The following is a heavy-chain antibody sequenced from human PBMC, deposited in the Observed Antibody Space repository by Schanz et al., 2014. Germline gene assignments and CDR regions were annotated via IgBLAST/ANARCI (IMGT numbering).Heavy chain of an antibody. V-gene: IGHV1-18*01. Sequence: VQLEQSGAEVKKPGSSVKVSCKASGGTFSSFGINWVRQAPGQGLEWMGWISPYNGNTNYALKLQGRVTMTTDTSTGTAYMELRSLRSDDTALYYCTRGGYSYALSAFDIWGQGTMVTVSS. CDR2: ISPYNGNT. D-gene: IGHD5-18*01. CDR3: TRGGYSYALSAFDI. CDR1: GGTFSSFG. J-gene: IGHJ3*02.